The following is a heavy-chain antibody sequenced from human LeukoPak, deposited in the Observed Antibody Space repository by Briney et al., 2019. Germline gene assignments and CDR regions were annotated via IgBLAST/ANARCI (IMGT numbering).Heavy chain of an antibody. CDR2: ISGSGGST. J-gene: IGHJ4*02. CDR1: GFTFSSYA. Sequence: PGGSLRLSCAASGFTFSSYAMNWVRQAPGKGLEWVSAISGSGGSTYYADSVKGRFTISRDSSKNTLYLQMNSLRAEDTAVYYCAKDHPFDYYYDSSGYFLYWGQGTLVTVSS. CDR3: AKDHPFDYYYDSSGYFLY. V-gene: IGHV3-23*01. D-gene: IGHD3-22*01.